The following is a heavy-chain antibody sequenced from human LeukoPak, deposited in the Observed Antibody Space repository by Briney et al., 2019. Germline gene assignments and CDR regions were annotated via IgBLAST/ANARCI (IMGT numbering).Heavy chain of an antibody. Sequence: GGSLRLSCAASGFTFSSYWMHWVRQAPGKGLVWVSRINTDGSSTTYADSVKGRFTISRDNAKNTLYLQMNSLSAKDTAVYNCARGYSSSYRIDYWGQGTLVTVSS. V-gene: IGHV3-74*01. D-gene: IGHD6-6*01. CDR1: GFTFSSYW. J-gene: IGHJ4*02. CDR2: INTDGSST. CDR3: ARGYSSSYRIDY.